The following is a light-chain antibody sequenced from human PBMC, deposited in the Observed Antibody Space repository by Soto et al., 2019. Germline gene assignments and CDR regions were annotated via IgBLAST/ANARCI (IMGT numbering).Light chain of an antibody. CDR1: SSDVGAYNY. CDR2: DVT. V-gene: IGLV2-14*01. J-gene: IGLJ2*01. CDR3: SSYTTIKTVI. Sequence: QSALAQPASVSGSPGQSITISCTGTSSDVGAYNYVSWYHQHHPGKAPELIIYDVTDRPSGVSTRFSRSKSGNTASLTISGVQAEDEGDYYCSSYTTIKTVIFGGGTKVTVL.